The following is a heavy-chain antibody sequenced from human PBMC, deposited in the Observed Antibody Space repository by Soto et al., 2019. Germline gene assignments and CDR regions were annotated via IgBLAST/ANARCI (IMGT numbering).Heavy chain of an antibody. CDR1: GGSISSSNW. D-gene: IGHD6-13*01. CDR2: IYHSGST. CDR3: ARDRGGGQLVRGWFDP. V-gene: IGHV4-4*02. Sequence: SETLSLTCAVSGGSISSSNWWSGVRQPPGKGLEWIGEIYHSGSTNYNPSLKSRVTISVDKSKNQFSLKLSSVTAADTAVYYCARDRGGGQLVRGWFDPWGQGTLVTVSS. J-gene: IGHJ5*02.